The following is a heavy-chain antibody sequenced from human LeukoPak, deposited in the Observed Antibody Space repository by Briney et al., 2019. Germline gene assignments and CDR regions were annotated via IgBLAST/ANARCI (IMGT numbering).Heavy chain of an antibody. CDR3: ARNVPKTGDFFY. D-gene: IGHD7-27*01. J-gene: IGHJ4*02. CDR1: GYTFTSYD. CDR2: MNPNSGNT. Sequence: ASVKVSCKASGYTFTSYDINRVRQAPGQGLEWMGWMNPNSGNTGYAQRFQGRLTLTRDTSISTAYMELSGLRSDDTAVYYCARNVPKTGDFFYWGQGTLVTVSS. V-gene: IGHV1-8*02.